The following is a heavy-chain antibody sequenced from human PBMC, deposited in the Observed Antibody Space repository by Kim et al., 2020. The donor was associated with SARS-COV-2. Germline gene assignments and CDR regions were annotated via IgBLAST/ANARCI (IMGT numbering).Heavy chain of an antibody. J-gene: IGHJ6*01. V-gene: IGHV3-30*04. Sequence: GGSLRLSCAASGLTFSSCAMHWVRQAPGKGLEWVAVISYDGSNKYYADSVTGRFTISSDNSKNTLFPQMNSMRAENTAPYYCARAPCSPLRGLIYSYY. CDR3: ARAPCSPLRGLIYSYY. CDR1: GLTFSSCA. CDR2: ISYDGSNK. D-gene: IGHD3-10*01.